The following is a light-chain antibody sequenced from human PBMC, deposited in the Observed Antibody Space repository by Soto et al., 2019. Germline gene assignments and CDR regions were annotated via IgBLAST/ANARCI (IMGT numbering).Light chain of an antibody. CDR1: QSVTSNC. Sequence: EIVLTQSPGTLSLSPGERATLSCRASQSVTSNCLAWYQQRPGQAPRLLIYGASNRATGIPDRFSGRGSGTDFTLSISRLEPEDFAVYYCQQYDSSPLTFGGGTKVEI. J-gene: IGKJ4*01. CDR3: QQYDSSPLT. CDR2: GAS. V-gene: IGKV3-20*01.